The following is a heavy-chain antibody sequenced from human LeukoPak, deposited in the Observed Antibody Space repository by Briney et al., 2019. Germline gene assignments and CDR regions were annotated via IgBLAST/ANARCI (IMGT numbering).Heavy chain of an antibody. CDR3: ARRLGYCSGGSCGTGGWFDP. CDR2: INAGNGNT. CDR1: GYTFTDYA. D-gene: IGHD2-15*01. J-gene: IGHJ5*02. Sequence: ASVTVSCKASGYTFTDYALHCVRQVPGQRLEWMGWINAGNGNTKYSQKFQGRVTITRDTSASTAYMELSSPRSEDTAVYYCARRLGYCSGGSCGTGGWFDPWGQGTLVTVSS. V-gene: IGHV1-3*01.